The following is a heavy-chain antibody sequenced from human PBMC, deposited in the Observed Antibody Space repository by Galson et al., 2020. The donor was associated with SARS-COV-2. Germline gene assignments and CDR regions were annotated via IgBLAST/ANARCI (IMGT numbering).Heavy chain of an antibody. D-gene: IGHD6-19*01. CDR3: ARGRDSSGWYGLKDWFDP. Sequence: SETLSLTCAVYGGSFSGYYWSWIRQPPGKGLEWIGEINHSGSTNYNPSLKSRVTISVDTSKNQFSLKLSSGTAADTAVYYCARGRDSSGWYGLKDWFDPWGQGTLVTVSS. J-gene: IGHJ5*02. CDR2: INHSGST. V-gene: IGHV4-34*01. CDR1: GGSFSGYY.